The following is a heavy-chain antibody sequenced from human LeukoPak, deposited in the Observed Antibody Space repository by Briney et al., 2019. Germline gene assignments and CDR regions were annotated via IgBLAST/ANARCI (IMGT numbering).Heavy chain of an antibody. CDR3: ARRLTQYDCFDP. CDR1: GASVSSNSVT. J-gene: IGHJ5*02. CDR2: VYYRTTWYN. V-gene: IGHV6-1*01. D-gene: IGHD2-2*01. Sequence: SQTLSLTCAISGASVSSNSVTWNWIRQSPSRGLEWLGRVYYRTTWYNDYAVSVRGRITVNPDTSKNQFSLHLNSVTPEDTAVYYCARRLTQYDCFDPWGQGILVTVSS.